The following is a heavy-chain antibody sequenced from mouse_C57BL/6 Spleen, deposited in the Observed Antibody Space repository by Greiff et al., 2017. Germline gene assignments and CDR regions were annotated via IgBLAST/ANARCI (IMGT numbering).Heavy chain of an antibody. Sequence: QVQLQQPGAELVKPGASVKLSCTASGYTFTSYWMHWVKQRPGQGLEWIGMIHPNSGSTNYNEKFKSKATLTVDKSSRAAYMQLSSLTSEDPAVYYCADYYGSSLDYWGQGTTLTVSS. CDR2: IHPNSGST. CDR3: ADYYGSSLDY. CDR1: GYTFTSYW. D-gene: IGHD1-1*01. V-gene: IGHV1-64*01. J-gene: IGHJ2*01.